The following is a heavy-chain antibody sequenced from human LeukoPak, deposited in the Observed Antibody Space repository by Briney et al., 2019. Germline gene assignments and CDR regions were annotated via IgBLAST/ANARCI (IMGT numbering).Heavy chain of an antibody. J-gene: IGHJ6*02. D-gene: IGHD3-3*01. Sequence: GGSLRLSCAASGFTFSSYGMHWVRQAPGKGLEWVAVIWYDGSNKYYADSVKGRFTISRDNSKNTLYLQMNSLRAEDTAVYYCARGTIFGVVHYYYYGMDVWGQGTTVTVSS. CDR3: ARGTIFGVVHYYYYGMDV. V-gene: IGHV3-33*01. CDR2: IWYDGSNK. CDR1: GFTFSSYG.